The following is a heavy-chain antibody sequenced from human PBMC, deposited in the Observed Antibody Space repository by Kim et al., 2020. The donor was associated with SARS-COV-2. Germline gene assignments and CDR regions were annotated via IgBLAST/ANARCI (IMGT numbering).Heavy chain of an antibody. J-gene: IGHJ5*02. CDR2: IYYSGST. D-gene: IGHD2-15*01. V-gene: IGHV4-31*03. CDR1: GGSISSGGYY. Sequence: SETLSLTCTVSGGSISSGGYYWSWIRQHPGKGLEWIGYIYYSGSTYYNPSLKSRVTISVDTSKNQFSLKLSSVTAADTAVYYCARGRGVSTWADGWFSAPATTEYNWFDPWGQGTLVTVSS. CDR3: ARGRGVSTWADGWFSAPATTEYNWFDP.